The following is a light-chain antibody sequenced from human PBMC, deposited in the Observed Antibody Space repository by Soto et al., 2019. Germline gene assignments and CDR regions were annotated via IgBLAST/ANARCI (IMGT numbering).Light chain of an antibody. CDR2: EVF. V-gene: IGLV2-8*01. CDR3: SSYAGSNNFDV. CDR1: ISDVGGYNY. J-gene: IGLJ1*01. Sequence: QSALTQPPSASGSPGQSVTISCTGTISDVGGYNYVSWYQQHPGKAPKLMIYEVFKRPSGVPDRFSGSKSGNTASLTVSGLQAEDEADYYCSSYAGSNNFDVFGTGTKVTV.